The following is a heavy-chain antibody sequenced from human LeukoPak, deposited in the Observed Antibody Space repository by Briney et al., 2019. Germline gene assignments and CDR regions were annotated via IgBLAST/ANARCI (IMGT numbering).Heavy chain of an antibody. J-gene: IGHJ4*02. CDR3: ARSKPYYDSSGYDDY. Sequence: LETLSLTCAVYGGSFSGYYWSWIRQPPGKGLEWIGEINHSGSTNYNPSLKSRVTISVDTSKNQFSLKLSSVTAADTAVYYCARSKPYYDSSGYDDYWGQGTLVTVSS. D-gene: IGHD3-22*01. CDR1: GGSFSGYY. V-gene: IGHV4-34*01. CDR2: INHSGST.